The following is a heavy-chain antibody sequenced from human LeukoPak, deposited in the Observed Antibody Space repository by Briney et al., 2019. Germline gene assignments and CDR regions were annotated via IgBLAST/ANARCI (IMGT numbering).Heavy chain of an antibody. V-gene: IGHV1-2*02. Sequence: ASVKVSCKASEYTFTGYYIHWVRQAPGQGLEWMGWINPNTGATNYAQNFQGRVTMTRDTSISTAYMELSRLTSDDTAMYYCAREDCDILAGPESYNNGIDVWGQGTSVTVSS. CDR2: INPNTGAT. D-gene: IGHD3-9*01. CDR1: EYTFTGYY. J-gene: IGHJ6*02. CDR3: AREDCDILAGPESYNNGIDV.